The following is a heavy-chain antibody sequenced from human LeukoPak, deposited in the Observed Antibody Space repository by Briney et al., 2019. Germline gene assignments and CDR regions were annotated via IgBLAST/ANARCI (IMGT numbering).Heavy chain of an antibody. J-gene: IGHJ4*02. D-gene: IGHD5-18*01. Sequence: GESLNISCKGSGYTFTNYWIGWVRQMPGKGLEWMGIIYPGDSDTTYSPSFQGQVTISADKSISSAYLQWSSLKASDTAIYYCARLSGYSTWYHYFDYWGQGTLVTVSS. CDR3: ARLSGYSTWYHYFDY. CDR1: GYTFTNYW. CDR2: IYPGDSDT. V-gene: IGHV5-51*01.